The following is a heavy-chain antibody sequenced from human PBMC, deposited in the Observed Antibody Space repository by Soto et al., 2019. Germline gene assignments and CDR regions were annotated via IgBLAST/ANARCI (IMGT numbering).Heavy chain of an antibody. CDR2: ISAYNGNT. J-gene: IGHJ5*02. Sequence: SVKVSCKASGYTFTSYGISWVRQAPGQGLEWMGWISAYNGNTNYAQKLQGRVTMTTDTSTSTAYMELRSLRSDDTAVYYCARVGYCSGGSCEKNWFDPWGQGTLVTVSS. CDR1: GYTFTSYG. V-gene: IGHV1-18*01. CDR3: ARVGYCSGGSCEKNWFDP. D-gene: IGHD2-15*01.